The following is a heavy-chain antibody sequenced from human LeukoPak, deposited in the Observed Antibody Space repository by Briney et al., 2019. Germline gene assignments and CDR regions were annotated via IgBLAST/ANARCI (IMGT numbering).Heavy chain of an antibody. CDR1: GVSIRRSSYY. Sequence: SETLSLTCTVSGVSIRRSSYYWGWIRQPPGKGLEWIGSIYYSGTTYNNPSLKSRVTISADTSKNHYSLTLNSVTAADMAVYYCTRHDSSGPYNAFDIWGQGTMVTVSS. D-gene: IGHD3-22*01. CDR2: IYYSGTT. V-gene: IGHV4-39*01. J-gene: IGHJ3*02. CDR3: TRHDSSGPYNAFDI.